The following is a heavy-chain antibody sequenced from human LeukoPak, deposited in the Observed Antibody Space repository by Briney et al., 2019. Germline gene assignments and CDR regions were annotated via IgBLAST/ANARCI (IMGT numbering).Heavy chain of an antibody. V-gene: IGHV4-59*01. Sequence: SETLSLTCTVSGGSISSYYWRWIRQPPGKGLEWIGYIYYSGSTNYNPSLKSRVTISVDTSKNQFSLKLSSVTAADTAVYYCAGDYYYGMDVWGQGTTVTVSS. J-gene: IGHJ6*02. CDR2: IYYSGST. CDR3: AGDYYYGMDV. CDR1: GGSISSYY.